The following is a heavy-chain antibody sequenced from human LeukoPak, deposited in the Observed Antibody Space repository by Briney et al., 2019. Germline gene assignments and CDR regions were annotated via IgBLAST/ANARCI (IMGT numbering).Heavy chain of an antibody. D-gene: IGHD3-3*01. J-gene: IGHJ3*02. V-gene: IGHV1-24*01. CDR1: GYTLTELS. Sequence: ASVKVSCKVSGYTLTELSMHWVRQAPGKGLEWMGGFDPEDDETIYAQKFQGRVTMTEDTSTDTAYMELSSLRSEDTAVYYCATDITIFGVVSSDAFDIWGQGTMVTVSS. CDR2: FDPEDDET. CDR3: ATDITIFGVVSSDAFDI.